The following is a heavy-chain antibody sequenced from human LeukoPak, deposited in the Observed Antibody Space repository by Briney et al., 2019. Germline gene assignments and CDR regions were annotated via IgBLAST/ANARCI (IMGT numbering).Heavy chain of an antibody. D-gene: IGHD4-17*01. CDR1: GFTFSNYA. V-gene: IGHV3-23*01. CDR3: ARFDYGDYEGYFDY. J-gene: IGHJ4*02. Sequence: PGGSLRLSCAASGFTFSNYAMSWVCQAPGKGLEWVAGISGSGGSTYYADSVKGRFTISRDNSNNTLYLQMNSLRAEDTAVYYCARFDYGDYEGYFDYWGQGTLVTVST. CDR2: ISGSGGST.